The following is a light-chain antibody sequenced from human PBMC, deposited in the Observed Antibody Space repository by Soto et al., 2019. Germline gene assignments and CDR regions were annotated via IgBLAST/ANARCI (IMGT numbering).Light chain of an antibody. J-gene: IGKJ4*01. Sequence: MTQSPLILPVTPGEPASISCRSSQSLVNGDGNTYLSWFQQRPGQSPRRLIYKVSNRATGIPARFSGSGSETDFTLTISSLEPEDFAVYYCQHRSNWPPTFGGGTKVDI. CDR2: KVS. V-gene: IGKV2-30*01. CDR1: QSLVNGDGNTY. CDR3: QHRSNWPPT.